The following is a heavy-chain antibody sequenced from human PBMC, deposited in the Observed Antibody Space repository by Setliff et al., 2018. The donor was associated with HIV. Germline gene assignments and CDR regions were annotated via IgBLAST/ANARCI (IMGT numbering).Heavy chain of an antibody. CDR2: IFYSGST. V-gene: IGHV4-59*12. J-gene: IGHJ1*01. Sequence: SETLSLTCTVSGGSIVRYYWTWIRQPPGKGLEWIGYIFYSGSTNYNPSLKSRVKMSLDTSKNQFSLKLSSVTAADTAVYFCARDPYCSGDGCFRYYQHWGRGTLVTVSS. CDR3: ARDPYCSGDGCFRYYQH. CDR1: GGSIVRYY. D-gene: IGHD2-15*01.